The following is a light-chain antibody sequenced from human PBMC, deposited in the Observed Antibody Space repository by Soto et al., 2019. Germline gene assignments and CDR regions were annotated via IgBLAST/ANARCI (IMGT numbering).Light chain of an antibody. CDR3: HQYDSWT. J-gene: IGKJ1*01. CDR2: GAS. Sequence: EIVLTEPPGTLSLSTGEGATLSCRASQSLNSIYLAWYQQKPGQAPRLLIYGASSRATGIPDRFSGSGSGTDFTLTIGRLEPEDFAVYYCHQYDSWTFGQGTKVDI. CDR1: QSLNSIY. V-gene: IGKV3-20*01.